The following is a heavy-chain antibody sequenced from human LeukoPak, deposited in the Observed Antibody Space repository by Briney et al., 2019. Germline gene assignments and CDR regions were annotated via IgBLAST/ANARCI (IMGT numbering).Heavy chain of an antibody. CDR1: GGSISSYY. J-gene: IGHJ6*03. D-gene: IGHD3-22*01. CDR3: ARSPHDYYDSSGYIYYYYYYMDV. V-gene: IGHV4-59*01. Sequence: PSETLSLTCTVSGGSISSYYWSWIRQPPGKGLEWIGYIYYSGSTNYNPSLKSRVTISVDTSKNQFSLKLSSVTAADTAVYYCARSPHDYYDSSGYIYYYYYYMDVWGKGTTVTVSS. CDR2: IYYSGST.